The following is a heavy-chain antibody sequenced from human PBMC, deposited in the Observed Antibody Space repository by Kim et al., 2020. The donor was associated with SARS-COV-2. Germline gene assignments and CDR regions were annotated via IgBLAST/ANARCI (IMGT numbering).Heavy chain of an antibody. Sequence: GGSLRLSCAASGFTFSDYYMSWIRQAPGKGLEWVSYISSSSSYTNYADSVKGRFTISRGNAKNSLYLQMNSLRAEDTAVYYCARVKCSSTSCGYDYYYYYGMDVWGQGTTVTVSS. V-gene: IGHV3-11*05. CDR3: ARVKCSSTSCGYDYYYYYGMDV. CDR1: GFTFSDYY. J-gene: IGHJ6*02. D-gene: IGHD2-2*01. CDR2: ISSSSSYT.